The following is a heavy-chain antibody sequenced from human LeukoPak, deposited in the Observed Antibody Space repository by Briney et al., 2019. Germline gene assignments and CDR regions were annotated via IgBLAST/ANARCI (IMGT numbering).Heavy chain of an antibody. J-gene: IGHJ4*02. CDR3: AKREGPYYFAY. V-gene: IGHV3-23*01. Sequence: GGSLRLSCAASGFTFSSYAMSWVRQAPGKGLEWVSAISRSGGSTYYADSVKGRFTISRDNSKNTLFVQMDSLRAEDTAVYYCAKREGPYYFAYWGQGTLVTVSS. CDR1: GFTFSSYA. CDR2: ISRSGGST. D-gene: IGHD5-24*01.